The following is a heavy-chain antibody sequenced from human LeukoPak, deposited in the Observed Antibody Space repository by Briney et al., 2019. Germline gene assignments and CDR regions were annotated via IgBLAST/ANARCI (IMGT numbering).Heavy chain of an antibody. Sequence: GGSLRLSCAASGFTFSSYSMNWVRQAPGKGLEWVSSISSSSSYIYYADLVKGRFTISRDNAKNSLYLQMNSLRAEDTAVYYCAGYCSGGSCYSAFDYWGQGTLVTVSS. D-gene: IGHD2-15*01. CDR1: GFTFSSYS. J-gene: IGHJ4*02. CDR3: AGYCSGGSCYSAFDY. V-gene: IGHV3-21*01. CDR2: ISSSSSYI.